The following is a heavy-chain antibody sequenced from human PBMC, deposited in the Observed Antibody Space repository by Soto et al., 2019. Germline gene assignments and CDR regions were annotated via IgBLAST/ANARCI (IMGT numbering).Heavy chain of an antibody. CDR2: INPNSGGT. CDR3: ARHGFRAAPRNLFDP. V-gene: IGHV1-2*02. D-gene: IGHD6-6*01. CDR1: GYTFPGYY. Sequence: ASVEVSCKASGYTFPGYYIRWVRQAPGQGLEWMGWINPNSGGTNYAQKFQGRVTMTRDTSISTAYMELSRLRSDDTAVYYCARHGFRAAPRNLFDPWGQGTLVTVSS. J-gene: IGHJ5*02.